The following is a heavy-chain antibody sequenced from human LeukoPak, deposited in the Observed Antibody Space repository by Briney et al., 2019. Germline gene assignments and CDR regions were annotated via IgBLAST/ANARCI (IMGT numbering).Heavy chain of an antibody. CDR2: ISGSGXXT. CDR1: GFTFNTYA. D-gene: IGHD6-6*01. J-gene: IGHJ4*02. V-gene: IGHV3-23*01. CDR3: AKGKGSSSSSIDW. Sequence: GGSLRLSCAASGFTFNTYAMSWVRQAPGKGXXXXXXISGSGXXTXXXXXXXGXXXISRDNSKNTLYLQIHSLRAEDTAVYYCAKGKGSSSSSIDWWGQGTLVTVSS.